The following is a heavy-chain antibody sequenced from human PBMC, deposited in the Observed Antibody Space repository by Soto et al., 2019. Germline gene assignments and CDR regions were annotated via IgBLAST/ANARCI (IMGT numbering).Heavy chain of an antibody. CDR1: GYTFTGYY. V-gene: IGHV1-2*02. CDR2: INPNSGGT. Sequence: QVQLVQSGAEVKRPGASVKVSCKASGYTFTGYYLHWVRQAPGQGLEWMGWINPNSGGTNYAQKFQGRVNITTETSISTAYMELSSLRSDDTAVYYGARDRWGDSSGWYYFDYWGQGTLVTVSS. D-gene: IGHD6-19*01. J-gene: IGHJ4*02. CDR3: ARDRWGDSSGWYYFDY.